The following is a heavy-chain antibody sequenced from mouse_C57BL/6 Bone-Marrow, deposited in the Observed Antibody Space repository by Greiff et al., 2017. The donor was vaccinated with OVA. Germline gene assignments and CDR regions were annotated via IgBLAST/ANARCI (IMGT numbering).Heavy chain of an antibody. CDR2: INPNNGGT. D-gene: IGHD4-1*01. Sequence: DVQLQESGPELVKPGASVKMSCKASGYTFTDYNMHWVKQSHGKSLEWIGYINPNNGGTSYNQKFKGKATLTVNKSSSTAYMELRSLTSEDSAVYYCARLGRGVDYWGQGTTLTVSS. CDR1: GYTFTDYN. J-gene: IGHJ2*01. CDR3: ARLGRGVDY. V-gene: IGHV1-22*01.